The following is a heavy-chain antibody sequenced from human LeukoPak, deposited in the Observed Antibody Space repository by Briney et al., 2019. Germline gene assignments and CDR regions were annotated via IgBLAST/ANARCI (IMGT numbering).Heavy chain of an antibody. CDR2: ISYSGGST. V-gene: IGHV3-23*01. J-gene: IGHJ3*02. CDR1: GFTFRSYA. D-gene: IGHD3-10*01. Sequence: PGGSLRLSCAASGFTFRSYAMSWVRQAPGKGLEWVSAISYSGGSTYYADSVKGRFTISRDNSKNTLYLQMNSLRAEDTAVYYCARVPITNLLWFGYDAFDIWGQGTMVTVSS. CDR3: ARVPITNLLWFGYDAFDI.